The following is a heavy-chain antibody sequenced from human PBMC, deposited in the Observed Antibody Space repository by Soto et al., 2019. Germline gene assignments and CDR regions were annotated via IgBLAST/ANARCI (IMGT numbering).Heavy chain of an antibody. CDR3: ARGGIAARYYYGMDV. J-gene: IGHJ6*02. D-gene: IGHD6-6*01. Sequence: TCTVSGGSISSYYWSWIRQPPGKGLEWIGYIYYSGSTNYNPSLKSRVTISVDTSKNQFSLKLSSVTAADTAVYYCARGGIAARYYYGMDVWGQGTTVTVSS. CDR1: GGSISSYY. CDR2: IYYSGST. V-gene: IGHV4-59*01.